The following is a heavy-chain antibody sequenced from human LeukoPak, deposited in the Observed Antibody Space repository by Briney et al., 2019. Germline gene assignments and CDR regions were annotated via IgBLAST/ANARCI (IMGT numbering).Heavy chain of an antibody. CDR2: IYHSGST. CDR3: ARDVINANYCSGGSCYPLGY. V-gene: IGHV4-4*02. D-gene: IGHD2-15*01. J-gene: IGHJ4*02. CDR1: GGSISSSNW. Sequence: PSGTLSLNCAVSGGSISSSNWWRWVRQPPGKGLEWIGEIYHSGSTKYNPSLKSRVTISVDKSKNQFSLKLSSVTAADTAVYYCARDVINANYCSGGSCYPLGYWGQGTLVTVSS.